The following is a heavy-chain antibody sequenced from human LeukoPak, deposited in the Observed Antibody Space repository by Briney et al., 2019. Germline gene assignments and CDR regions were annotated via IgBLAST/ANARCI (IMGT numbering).Heavy chain of an antibody. CDR1: GFTFSSYS. Sequence: GGSLRLSCAASGFTFSSYSMNWVRQAPGKGLEWVSYISSSSSTIYYADSVKGRFTISRDNAKNSLYLQMNSLRAEDTAAYYCARGQLYYYDSSGGRTYTDYWGQGTLVTVSS. J-gene: IGHJ4*02. CDR2: ISSSSSTI. D-gene: IGHD3-22*01. V-gene: IGHV3-48*01. CDR3: ARGQLYYYDSSGGRTYTDY.